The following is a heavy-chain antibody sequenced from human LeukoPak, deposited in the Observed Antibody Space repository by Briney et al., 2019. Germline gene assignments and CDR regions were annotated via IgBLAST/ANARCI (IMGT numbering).Heavy chain of an antibody. Sequence: PAETLSLTCTVSGGSISSSYYYWGWIRQPPGKGLEWLGSIYHSGNTYYNPSLKSRVPISVGTSTNQFSLKVNSLTAADTAVYYCATAKYCSSTSSNAFACFDPWGQGTLVTVSS. V-gene: IGHV4-39*01. CDR3: ATAKYCSSTSSNAFACFDP. D-gene: IGHD2-2*01. CDR2: IYHSGNT. CDR1: GGSISSSYYY. J-gene: IGHJ5*02.